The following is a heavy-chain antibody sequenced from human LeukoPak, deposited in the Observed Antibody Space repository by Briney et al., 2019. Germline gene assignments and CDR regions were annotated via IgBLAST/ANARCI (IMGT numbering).Heavy chain of an antibody. Sequence: SETLSLTCTVSGGSISSYYWSWIRQPPGKGLEWIGYIYYSGSTNYNPSLKSRVTISVDTSKNQFSLKLSSVTAADTAVYYCARFGVPYGVDVWGQGTTVTVSS. V-gene: IGHV4-59*01. CDR2: IYYSGST. J-gene: IGHJ6*02. CDR1: GGSISSYY. CDR3: ARFGVPYGVDV. D-gene: IGHD3-16*01.